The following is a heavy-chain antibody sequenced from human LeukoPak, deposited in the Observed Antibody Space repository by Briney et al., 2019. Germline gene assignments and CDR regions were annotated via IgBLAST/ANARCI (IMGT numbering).Heavy chain of an antibody. D-gene: IGHD3-10*01. CDR1: GYTFTSYY. Sequence: GASVKVSCKASGYTFTSYYMHWVRQAPGQGLGWMGIINPSGGSTSYAQEFQGRVTMTRDTSTSTVYMELSSLRSEDTAVYYCARDSMVRGVIIPTGYYGMDVWGKGTTVTVSS. CDR3: ARDSMVRGVIIPTGYYGMDV. J-gene: IGHJ6*04. V-gene: IGHV1-46*01. CDR2: INPSGGST.